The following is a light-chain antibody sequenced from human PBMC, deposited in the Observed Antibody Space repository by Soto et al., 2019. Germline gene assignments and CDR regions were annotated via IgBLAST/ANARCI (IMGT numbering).Light chain of an antibody. V-gene: IGKV1-5*01. CDR2: DAS. CDR1: QSITIW. CDR3: QHYNSYSWT. J-gene: IGKJ1*01. Sequence: DIQMTQSPSTLSASVGDRVTITCRASQSITIWLAWYQQKPGKAPKLLIFDASSLESGVPSRFSGSGSGTEFTLTISGLQPDDFATYYCQHYNSYSWTFGQGTKVEIK.